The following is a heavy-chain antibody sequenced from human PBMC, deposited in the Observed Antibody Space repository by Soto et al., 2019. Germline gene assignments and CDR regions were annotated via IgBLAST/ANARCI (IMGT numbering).Heavy chain of an antibody. Sequence: EVQLLESGGGLVQPGESLRLSCAASGFTFSSYAMSWVRQAPGKGLGWVSAISGSGGRTYYADSVKGRFTISRDNSKNTLHLQMNSLRAEDTAVYYCAKGRIVGATTGDDYWGQGTLVTVSS. V-gene: IGHV3-23*01. D-gene: IGHD1-26*01. CDR1: GFTFSSYA. CDR2: ISGSGGRT. CDR3: AKGRIVGATTGDDY. J-gene: IGHJ4*02.